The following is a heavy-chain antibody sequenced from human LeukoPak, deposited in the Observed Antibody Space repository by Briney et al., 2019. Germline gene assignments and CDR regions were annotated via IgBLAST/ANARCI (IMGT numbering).Heavy chain of an antibody. Sequence: ASVKVSFKASGYPFTSYGISWVRPAPGQGLEWMGWISAYNGNTNYAQKLQGRVTMTTDTSTSTAYMELRSLRSDDTAVYYCARYCSSTSCYRAIDYWGQGTLVTVSS. D-gene: IGHD2-2*02. CDR2: ISAYNGNT. CDR1: GYPFTSYG. CDR3: ARYCSSTSCYRAIDY. V-gene: IGHV1-18*01. J-gene: IGHJ4*02.